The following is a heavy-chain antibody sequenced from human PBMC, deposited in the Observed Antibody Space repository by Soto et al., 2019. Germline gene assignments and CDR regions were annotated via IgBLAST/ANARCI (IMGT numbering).Heavy chain of an antibody. CDR1: EFTFNNYW. CDR2: INTDGSTT. V-gene: IGHV3-74*01. D-gene: IGHD3-16*02. J-gene: IGHJ6*02. CDR3: ARGSYLKYGLDV. Sequence: EVQLVESGGGLVQPGGSLRLSCAASEFTFNNYWMHWVRQVPGKGLECVSRINTDGSTTNYADSVMSRFTISRDNSANAVYLQMHSLRAEDTAVYYCARGSYLKYGLDVGGQGATVTVSS.